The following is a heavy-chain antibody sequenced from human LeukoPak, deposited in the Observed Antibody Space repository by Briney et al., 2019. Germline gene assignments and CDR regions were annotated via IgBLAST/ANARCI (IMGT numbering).Heavy chain of an antibody. CDR3: AREKYYDSSSYGMDV. J-gene: IGHJ6*02. Sequence: EASVKVSCKASGGTFSSYAISWVRQAPGQGLEWMGGIIPIFGTANYAQKFQGRVTITADESTSTAYMELSSLGSEDTAVYYCAREKYYDSSSYGMDVWGQGTTATVSS. CDR2: IIPIFGTA. D-gene: IGHD3-22*01. CDR1: GGTFSSYA. V-gene: IGHV1-69*13.